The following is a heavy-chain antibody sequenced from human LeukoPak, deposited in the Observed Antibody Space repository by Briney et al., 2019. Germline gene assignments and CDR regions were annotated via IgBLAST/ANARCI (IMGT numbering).Heavy chain of an antibody. CDR1: GGSISSSSYY. D-gene: IGHD2-8*02. CDR2: IYYSGST. Sequence: PSATLSLTCTVSGGSISSSSYYWVWIRQPPGKGLEWIGTIYYSGSTYYNPSLTSRVTISVDTSKNQFSLKLSSVTAADTAVYYCAGHHPRNTVDFWGQGTLVTVSS. J-gene: IGHJ4*02. CDR3: AGHHPRNTVDF. V-gene: IGHV4-39*01.